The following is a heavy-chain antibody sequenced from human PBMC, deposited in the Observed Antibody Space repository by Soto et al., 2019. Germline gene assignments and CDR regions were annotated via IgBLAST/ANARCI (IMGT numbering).Heavy chain of an antibody. CDR1: GFTFSNYA. Sequence: LRLSCVASGFTFSNYAMTWVRQAPGKGLEWVSGFSASGGSTYYAVSVRGRFTISRDNSKNTLFLQMNSLRAEDTAVYYCAKSLSTGTGDAFDIWGQGTMVTVSS. CDR3: AKSLSTGTGDAFDI. V-gene: IGHV3-23*01. D-gene: IGHD1-1*01. CDR2: FSASGGST. J-gene: IGHJ3*02.